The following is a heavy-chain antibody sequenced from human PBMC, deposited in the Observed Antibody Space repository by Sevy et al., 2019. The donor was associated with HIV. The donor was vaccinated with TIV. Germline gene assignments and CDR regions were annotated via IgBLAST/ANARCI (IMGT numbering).Heavy chain of an antibody. CDR1: GYTFTDYY. Sequence: ASVKVSCKASGYTFTDYYIHWVRQAPGQRLEWMAWINPDDGVTKYAQRFQGGVTVTRDTSVSTVYMELRGLRYDDTAIYYCARLTTKPTSDLYGMDVWGPGTTVTVSS. J-gene: IGHJ6*02. D-gene: IGHD4-17*01. CDR2: INPDDGVT. V-gene: IGHV1-2*02. CDR3: ARLTTKPTSDLYGMDV.